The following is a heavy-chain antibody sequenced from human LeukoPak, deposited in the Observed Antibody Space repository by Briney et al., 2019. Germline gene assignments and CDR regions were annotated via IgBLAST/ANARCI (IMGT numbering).Heavy chain of an antibody. J-gene: IGHJ5*02. CDR1: GGSISTYY. D-gene: IGHD3-3*01. V-gene: IGHV4-4*07. CDR2: IYISGST. Sequence: SGTLSLTCTVSGGSISTYYWNWIRQPAGKGLEWIGRIYISGSTNYNPSLESRVTMSIDTSKNQFSLKLTSVTAADTAVYYCASSTSGNWFDPWGLGTLVTVSS. CDR3: ASSTSGNWFDP.